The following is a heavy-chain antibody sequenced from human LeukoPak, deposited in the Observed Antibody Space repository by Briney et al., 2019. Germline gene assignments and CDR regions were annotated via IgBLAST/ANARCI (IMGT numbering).Heavy chain of an antibody. CDR3: ARSPGQYDY. CDR1: GYTFSSHA. CDR2: INAGNGNT. V-gene: IGHV1-3*01. Sequence: ASVKVSCKASGYTFSSHAIHWVRRAPGQRLEWMGWINAGNGNTKYSQKFQGRVTFTRDTSASTAYMELSSLRSEDTALYHCARSPGQYDYWGQGTLVTVSS. D-gene: IGHD3-10*01. J-gene: IGHJ4*02.